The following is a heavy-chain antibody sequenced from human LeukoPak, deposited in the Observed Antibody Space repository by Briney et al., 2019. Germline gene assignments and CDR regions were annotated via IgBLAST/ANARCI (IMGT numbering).Heavy chain of an antibody. Sequence: PGGSLRLSCAASGFTFDNYRMSWVRRAPGKGLEWVSTVNADGGNTYYADSVKGRFTISRDNSKSTLMLQMNSLRVEDTALYYCTKRVKYGGTWDHFADWGQGTLVTVSS. V-gene: IGHV3-23*01. D-gene: IGHD1-26*01. CDR3: TKRVKYGGTWDHFAD. CDR2: VNADGGNT. CDR1: GFTFDNYR. J-gene: IGHJ4*02.